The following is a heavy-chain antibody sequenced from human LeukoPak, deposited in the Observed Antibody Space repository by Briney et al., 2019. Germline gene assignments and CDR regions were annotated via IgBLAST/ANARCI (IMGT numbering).Heavy chain of an antibody. J-gene: IGHJ4*02. Sequence: GGSLRLSCAASGFTFSSYRMNWVRQAPGKGLEWVSYISSSTSSRTIYYADSVKGRFTISRDNAKNSLYLQMNSLRDEDTAVYYCAREARKQWLDPYYFDYWGRGTLVTVSS. CDR1: GFTFSSYR. V-gene: IGHV3-48*02. CDR2: ISSSTSSRTI. CDR3: AREARKQWLDPYYFDY. D-gene: IGHD6-19*01.